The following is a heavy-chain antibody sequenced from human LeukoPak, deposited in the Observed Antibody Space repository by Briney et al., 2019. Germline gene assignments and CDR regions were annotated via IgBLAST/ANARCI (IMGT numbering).Heavy chain of an antibody. Sequence: ASVKVSCKLSGYTLTELSMHWVRQAPGKGLEWMGGFDPEDVETIYAQKFQGRVTITADESTSTAYMELSSLRSEDTAVYYCASSGGIVGATPTYYFDYWGQGTLVTVSS. V-gene: IGHV1-24*01. CDR3: ASSGGIVGATPTYYFDY. J-gene: IGHJ4*02. CDR2: FDPEDVET. D-gene: IGHD1-26*01. CDR1: GYTLTELS.